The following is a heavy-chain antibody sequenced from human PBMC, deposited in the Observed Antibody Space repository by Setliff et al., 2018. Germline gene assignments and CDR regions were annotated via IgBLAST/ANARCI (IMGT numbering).Heavy chain of an antibody. D-gene: IGHD3-16*01. J-gene: IGHJ6*03. Sequence: PGGSLRLSCAASGFTFGDYPVNWFRQAPGKGLEWAGRIKSYGSDGATIDYAAPMKGRFTISREDSEDTLYLQMNSLKTEDTAVYFCARVFCRRSCLVESYMDVWGTGTTVTVSS. V-gene: IGHV3-15*01. CDR3: ARVFCRRSCLVESYMDV. CDR1: GFTFGDYP. CDR2: IKSYGSDGATI.